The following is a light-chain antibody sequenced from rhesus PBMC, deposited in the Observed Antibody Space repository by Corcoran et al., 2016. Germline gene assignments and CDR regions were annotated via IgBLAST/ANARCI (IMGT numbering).Light chain of an antibody. CDR2: AAS. CDR1: QCISNY. V-gene: IGKV1S17*01. Sequence: DIQMTQSPSSLSASPGDRVTITCLASQCISNYFAWYQQKPGETPKLLIYAASGLESGIPSRFSGSGAGTDFTLTISSLQSEDFATYYCQPYYSTPYSFGQGTKVEIK. J-gene: IGKJ2*01. CDR3: QPYYSTPYS.